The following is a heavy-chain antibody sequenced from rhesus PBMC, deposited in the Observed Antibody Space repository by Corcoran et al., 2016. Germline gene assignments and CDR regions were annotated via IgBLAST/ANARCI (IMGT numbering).Heavy chain of an antibody. CDR3: ARDEYYYGLDS. V-gene: IGHV3-183*01. CDR2: IRYTGKTI. CDR1: GYTFGVYG. J-gene: IGHJ6*01. D-gene: IGHD4-23*01. Sequence: EVQLVESGGGLVKPGASLRLSCAASGYTFGVYGMHWVRQAPGKGLGGVSFIRYTGKTIDYADSGKGRFTISRDNAKNSLSLQMNSLRAEDTAVYYCARDEYYYGLDSWGQGVVVTVSS.